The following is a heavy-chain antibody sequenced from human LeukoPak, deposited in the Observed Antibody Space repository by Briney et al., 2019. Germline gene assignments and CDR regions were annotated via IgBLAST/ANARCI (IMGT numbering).Heavy chain of an antibody. J-gene: IGHJ6*02. V-gene: IGHV3-30-3*01. CDR2: ISYDGSNK. CDR3: ARGGHRSSTSCYGYYYYYGMDV. CDR1: GFTFSGYA. D-gene: IGHD2-2*01. Sequence: GRSLRLSCAASGFTFSGYAMHWVRQAPGKGLEWVAVISYDGSNKYYADSVKGRLTISRDNSKNTLYLQMNSLRAEDTAVYYCARGGHRSSTSCYGYYYYYGMDVWGQGTTVTVSS.